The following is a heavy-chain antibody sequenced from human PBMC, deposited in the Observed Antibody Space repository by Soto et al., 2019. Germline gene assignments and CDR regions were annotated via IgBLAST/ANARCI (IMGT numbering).Heavy chain of an antibody. CDR2: IYYSGST. J-gene: IGHJ4*02. CDR1: GGSVSSGSYY. Sequence: PSETLSLTCTVSGGSVSSGSYYWSWIRQPPGKGLEWIGYIYYSGSTNYNPSLKSRVTISVDTSKNQFSLKLSSVTAADTAVYYCARSIAEAFDFDYWGQGTLVTVSS. D-gene: IGHD6-13*01. CDR3: ARSIAEAFDFDY. V-gene: IGHV4-61*01.